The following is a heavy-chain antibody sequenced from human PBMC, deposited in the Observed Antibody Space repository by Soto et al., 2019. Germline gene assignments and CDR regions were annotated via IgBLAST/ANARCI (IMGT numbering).Heavy chain of an antibody. CDR2: ISAYSAYA. V-gene: IGHV1-18*01. CDR3: ARENSYFDY. CDR1: GYTFRNFG. J-gene: IGHJ4*02. Sequence: QIQLLQSGAEVKKPGASVKVTCKASGYTFRNFGIIWVRQAPGQGREWMGWISAYSAYANYAQKFQGRLTMTADTSTSTAYMELRSLRSDDTAVYYCARENSYFDYWGQGTLVTVSS.